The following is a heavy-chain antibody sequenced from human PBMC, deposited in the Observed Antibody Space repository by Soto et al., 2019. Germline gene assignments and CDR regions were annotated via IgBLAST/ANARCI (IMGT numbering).Heavy chain of an antibody. CDR1: GFTFSSYA. CDR3: AKDRDDISGWYSWFDP. D-gene: IGHD6-19*01. V-gene: IGHV3-23*01. CDR2: ITGSGGRT. J-gene: IGHJ5*02. Sequence: EVQLLDSGGGLAQPGGSLRLSCAASGFTFSSYAMSWVRQTPGRGLEWVSSITGSGGRTYYADSVEGRFTISRDNSKNMLYLQMNALRAEDTAVYYCAKDRDDISGWYSWFDPWCQGTLVTVSS.